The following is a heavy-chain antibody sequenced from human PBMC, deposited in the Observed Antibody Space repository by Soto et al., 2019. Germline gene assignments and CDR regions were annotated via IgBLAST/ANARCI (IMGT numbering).Heavy chain of an antibody. Sequence: GGSLRLSCAASGLPFSSFAMNWVRQAPGKGLEWVSYISTGGSPIYYADSVKGRFTNSRDNARNSLYLQMNSMRTEDAAVYYRTTIRGAVTPLYWGQGTLVTVSS. V-gene: IGHV3-48*01. CDR2: ISTGGSPI. D-gene: IGHD3-10*01. J-gene: IGHJ4*02. CDR3: TTIRGAVTPLY. CDR1: GLPFSSFA.